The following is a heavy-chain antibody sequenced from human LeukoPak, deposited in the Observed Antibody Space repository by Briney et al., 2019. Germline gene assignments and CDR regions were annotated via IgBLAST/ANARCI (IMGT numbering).Heavy chain of an antibody. D-gene: IGHD4-17*01. J-gene: IGHJ4*02. CDR1: GGSISGYY. CDR3: ARDCDYGDYVPDY. CDR2: IHYSGTT. Sequence: SETLSLTCTVSGGSISGYYWGWIRQPPGKGLEWIGYIHYSGTTNYNPSLKSRVTISIDTSKIQFSLKLTSVTAADTAVYYCARDCDYGDYVPDYWGQGTLVTVSS. V-gene: IGHV4-59*01.